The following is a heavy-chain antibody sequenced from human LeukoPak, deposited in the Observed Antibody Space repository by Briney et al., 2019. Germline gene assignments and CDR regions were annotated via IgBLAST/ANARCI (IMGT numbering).Heavy chain of an antibody. CDR1: GFTFSSYP. CDR2: ISYDGRNK. CDR3: AKFPYDFWSGLGFYDI. D-gene: IGHD3-3*01. Sequence: PGRSLRLSCAASGFTFSSYPMHWVRQAPGKGLEWVAVISYDGRNKYYADSVKGRFTISRDNSKNTLYLQMNSLRAEDTAVYYCAKFPYDFWSGLGFYDIWGQGTMVTVSS. J-gene: IGHJ3*02. V-gene: IGHV3-30-3*02.